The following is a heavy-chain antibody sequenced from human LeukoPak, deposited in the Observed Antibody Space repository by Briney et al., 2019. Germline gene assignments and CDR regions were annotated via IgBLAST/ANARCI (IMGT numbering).Heavy chain of an antibody. Sequence: SGTLSLTCAVSGGSISSSNWWSWVRQPPGKGLEWIGEIYHSGSTNYNPSLKSRVTISVDKSKNQFSLKLSSVTAADTAVYYCARATFSDYYGSGFDYWGQGTLVTVSS. V-gene: IGHV4-4*02. CDR1: GGSISSSNW. D-gene: IGHD3-10*01. CDR2: IYHSGST. CDR3: ARATFSDYYGSGFDY. J-gene: IGHJ4*02.